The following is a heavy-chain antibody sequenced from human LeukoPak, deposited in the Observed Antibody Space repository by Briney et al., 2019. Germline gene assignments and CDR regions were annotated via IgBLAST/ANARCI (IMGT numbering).Heavy chain of an antibody. CDR2: ISYDGSNK. CDR1: GFTFSSYG. J-gene: IGHJ4*02. V-gene: IGHV3-30*18. Sequence: PGRSLRLSCAASGFTFSSYGMHWVRQAPGKGLEWVAVISYDGSNKYYADSVKGRFTISRDNSKNTLYLQMNSLRAEDTAVYYCAKDHDFGYDILTGYYITGYFDYWGQGTLVTVSS. D-gene: IGHD3-9*01. CDR3: AKDHDFGYDILTGYYITGYFDY.